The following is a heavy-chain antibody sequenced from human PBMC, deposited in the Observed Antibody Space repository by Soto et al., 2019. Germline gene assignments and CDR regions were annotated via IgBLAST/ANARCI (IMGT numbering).Heavy chain of an antibody. V-gene: IGHV4-34*01. Sequence: SETLSLTCAVSGGSFSGYYWGWVRQPPGKGLEWVGEINYSGSTNYNPSLKRRVTISVDTSKNQVSLKVTSVTAADTAMYYCARRNYFYALDVWGEGTTVTVSS. CDR2: INYSGST. J-gene: IGHJ6*04. CDR1: GGSFSGYY. CDR3: ARRNYFYALDV.